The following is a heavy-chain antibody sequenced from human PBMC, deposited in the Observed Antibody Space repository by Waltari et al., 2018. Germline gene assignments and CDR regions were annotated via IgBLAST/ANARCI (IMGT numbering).Heavy chain of an antibody. J-gene: IGHJ4*02. D-gene: IGHD6-19*01. Sequence: QVQLVQSGAEVKKPGASVKVSCKDSGYTFTRYDINWVRPATGQGLEWMGWMNPNSGNTGYAQKFQGRVTMTRNTSISTAYMELSSLRSEDTAVYYCARVAGIAVAGTDDYWGQGTLVTVSS. CDR3: ARVAGIAVAGTDDY. CDR2: MNPNSGNT. CDR1: GYTFTRYD. V-gene: IGHV1-8*01.